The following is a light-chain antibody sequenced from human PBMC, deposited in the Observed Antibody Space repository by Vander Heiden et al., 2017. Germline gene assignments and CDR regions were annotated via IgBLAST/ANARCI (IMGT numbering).Light chain of an antibody. CDR2: AAA. CDR3: QQSYSTARKYT. J-gene: IGKJ2*01. Sequence: DIQMPHSPSTLSASVGDRVIITCRASQSISSYCNWYQQKPGNDTKRLIDAAASVQSGVPSRFSGGGSGTNFTLTSSSRQPEDVATDYCQQSYSTARKYTFGQGTTLESK. CDR1: QSISSY. V-gene: IGKV1-39*01.